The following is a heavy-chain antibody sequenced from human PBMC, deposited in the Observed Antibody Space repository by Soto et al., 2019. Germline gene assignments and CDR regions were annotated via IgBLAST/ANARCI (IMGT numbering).Heavy chain of an antibody. CDR3: AREFQSRFDP. V-gene: IGHV4-31*01. J-gene: IGHJ5*02. CDR1: GGSISSAPHY. Sequence: QVQLQESGPGLVKPSQTLSLTCTVSGGSISSAPHYWSWIRQHPGKGLEWIGYIYFRGSTYYNPSLRSPVSTSIDTSKHHFPLKLISVTAADTAVYYCAREFQSRFDPWGQGSLVTVSS. CDR2: IYFRGST.